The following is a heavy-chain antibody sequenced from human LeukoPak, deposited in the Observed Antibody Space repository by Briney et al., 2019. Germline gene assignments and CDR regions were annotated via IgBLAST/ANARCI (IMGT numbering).Heavy chain of an antibody. J-gene: IGHJ4*02. Sequence: GGSLRLSCAASGFTFDDYAMHWVRQAPGKGLEWVSGISWNSGSICYADSVKGRFTISRDNAKNSLYLQMNSLRAEDTALYYCAKDMGYSYGPYTYFDYWGQGTLVTVSS. D-gene: IGHD5-18*01. V-gene: IGHV3-9*01. CDR1: GFTFDDYA. CDR2: ISWNSGSI. CDR3: AKDMGYSYGPYTYFDY.